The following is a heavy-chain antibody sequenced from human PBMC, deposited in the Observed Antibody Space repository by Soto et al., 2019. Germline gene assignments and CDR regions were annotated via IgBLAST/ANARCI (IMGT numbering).Heavy chain of an antibody. V-gene: IGHV4-31*03. CDR1: GGSISSGGYY. CDR2: IYYSGST. D-gene: IGHD6-13*01. Sequence: SETLSLTCTVSGGSISSGGYYWSWIRQHPGKGLEWIGYIYYSGSTYYNPSLKSRVTISVDTSKNQFSLKLSSVTAADTAVYYCARVDRYSYSRAGAVVVPAALSDPGIAAAGSRMDYYYYGMDVWGQGTTVTVSS. CDR3: ARVDRYSYSRAGAVVVPAALSDPGIAAAGSRMDYYYYGMDV. J-gene: IGHJ6*02.